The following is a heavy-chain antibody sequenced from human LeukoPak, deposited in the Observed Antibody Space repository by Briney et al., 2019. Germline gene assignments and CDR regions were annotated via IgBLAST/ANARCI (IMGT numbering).Heavy chain of an antibody. CDR1: EFTFSSSA. D-gene: IGHD6-13*01. CDR2: ISKSGDFT. J-gene: IGHJ4*01. Sequence: GGSLRLSCAASEFTFSSSAMSWVRQAPGKGLEWVSVISKSGDFTYYADSVKGRFTISRDSSKNTLNLQMNSLRAEDTAVYYCAKESAAAGYSDYWGLGTLVTVSS. CDR3: AKESAAAGYSDY. V-gene: IGHV3-23*01.